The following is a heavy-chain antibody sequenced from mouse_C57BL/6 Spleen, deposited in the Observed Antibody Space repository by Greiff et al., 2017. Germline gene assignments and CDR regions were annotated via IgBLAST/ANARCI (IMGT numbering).Heavy chain of an antibody. V-gene: IGHV7-3*01. CDR3: ATHRLRPSMDY. CDR1: GFTFTDYY. D-gene: IGHD2-4*01. CDR2: IRNKANGYTT. Sequence: EVKLMESGGGLVQPGGSLSLSCAASGFTFTDYYMSWVRQPPGTALEWLGFIRNKANGYTTEYSASVMGRFTISRDNSQSILYLQMNALRADDSATYYCATHRLRPSMDYWGQGTSVTVSS. J-gene: IGHJ4*01.